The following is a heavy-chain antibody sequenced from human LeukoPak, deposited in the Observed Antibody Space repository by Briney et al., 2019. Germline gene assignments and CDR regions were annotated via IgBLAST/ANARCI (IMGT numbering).Heavy chain of an antibody. CDR2: IYYSGRT. CDR1: GFTFSDYY. V-gene: IGHV4-59*01. CDR3: AGYDFWSGYYWDY. Sequence: PGGSLRLSCADSGFTFSDYYMSWIRQAPGKGMKWIGYIYYSGRTNYNPCLKSRVTISVDTSKNQFSLKLSSVTAADTAVYYCAGYDFWSGYYWDYWGQGTLVTVSS. D-gene: IGHD3-3*01. J-gene: IGHJ4*02.